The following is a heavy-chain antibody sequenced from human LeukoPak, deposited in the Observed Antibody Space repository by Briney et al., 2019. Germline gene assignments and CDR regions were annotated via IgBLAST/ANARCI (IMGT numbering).Heavy chain of an antibody. J-gene: IGHJ4*02. Sequence: SVKVSRKASGGTFSSYAISWVRQAPGQGLEWMGGIIPIFGTANYAQKFQGRVTITADESTSTAYMELSSLRSEDTAVYYCARWKTSEGPYYDFWSGYLDYWGQGTLVTVSS. D-gene: IGHD3-3*01. V-gene: IGHV1-69*01. CDR3: ARWKTSEGPYYDFWSGYLDY. CDR1: GGTFSSYA. CDR2: IIPIFGTA.